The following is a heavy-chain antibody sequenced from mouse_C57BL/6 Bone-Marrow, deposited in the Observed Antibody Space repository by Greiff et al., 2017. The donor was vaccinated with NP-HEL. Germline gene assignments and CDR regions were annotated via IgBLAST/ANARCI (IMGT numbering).Heavy chain of an antibody. Sequence: QVQLKQPGAELVKPGASVKVSCKASGYTFTSYWMHWVKQRPGQGLEWIGRIHPSDSDTNYNQKFKGKATLTVDKSSSTAYMQLSSLTSADSAVYYCAIYYAGGSMDYWGQGTSVTVSS. J-gene: IGHJ4*01. CDR3: AIYYAGGSMDY. V-gene: IGHV1-74*01. CDR1: GYTFTSYW. D-gene: IGHD2-1*01. CDR2: IHPSDSDT.